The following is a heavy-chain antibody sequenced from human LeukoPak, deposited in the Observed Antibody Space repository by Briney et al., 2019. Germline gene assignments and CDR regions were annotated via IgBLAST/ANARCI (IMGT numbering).Heavy chain of an antibody. CDR1: GSPFTSYW. Sequence: GEPLKISSKGSGSPFTSYWIGWVRPMPGKGLEWMEIIYPGHSDTRYSPSFQGQVTISADKSISTASLQWSSLKASDTAMYYCARHRGYVPDIWGQGTMGTVSS. V-gene: IGHV5-51*01. D-gene: IGHD3-16*01. CDR2: IYPGHSDT. J-gene: IGHJ3*02. CDR3: ARHRGYVPDI.